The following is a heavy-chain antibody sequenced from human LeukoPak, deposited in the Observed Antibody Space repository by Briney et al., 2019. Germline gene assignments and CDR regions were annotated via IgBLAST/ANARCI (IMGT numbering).Heavy chain of an antibody. CDR2: LYYSGTT. CDR1: GGSISTYY. CDR3: ARHVLPGGASPHDAFDI. Sequence: PSETLSLTCTVSGGSISTYYWSWIRQPPGKGLEWIGYLYYSGTTNYNPSLKSRVTISVDTSKNQFSLKLSSVTAADTAVYYCARHVLPGGASPHDAFDIWGQGTMVTVSS. D-gene: IGHD3-10*01. J-gene: IGHJ3*02. V-gene: IGHV4-59*08.